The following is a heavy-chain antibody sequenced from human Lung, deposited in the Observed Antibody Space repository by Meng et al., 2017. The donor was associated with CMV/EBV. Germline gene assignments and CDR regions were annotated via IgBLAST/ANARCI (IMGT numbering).Heavy chain of an antibody. J-gene: IGHJ4*02. CDR3: ARDRNRYYFDY. V-gene: IGHV4-31*03. CDR1: GGSISSGGYY. Sequence: TLSLTXTVSGGSISSGGYYWSWIRQHPGKGLEWIGYIYYSGSTYYNPSLKGRVTISVDTSKNQFSLKLSSVTAADTAVYYCARDRNRYYFDYWGQGTLVTVSS. CDR2: IYYSGST. D-gene: IGHD2/OR15-2a*01.